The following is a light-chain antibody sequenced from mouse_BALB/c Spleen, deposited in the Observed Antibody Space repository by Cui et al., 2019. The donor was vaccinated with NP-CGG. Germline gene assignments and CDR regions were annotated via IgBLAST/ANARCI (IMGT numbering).Light chain of an antibody. CDR1: TGAVTTYNY. CDR3: ALWYSNHWV. V-gene: IGLV1*01. J-gene: IGLJ1*01. Sequence: QAVVTQASALTTSPGETVTLPFRSSTGAVTTYNYANWVQEEPDHLFTGLIGGTNNRPPRVPARFSGSLIGDKAALTITGAQTEDEAIYFCALWYSNHWVFGGGTKLTVL. CDR2: GTN.